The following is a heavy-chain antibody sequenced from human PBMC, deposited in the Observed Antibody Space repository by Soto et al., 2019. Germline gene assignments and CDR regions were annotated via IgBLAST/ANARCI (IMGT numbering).Heavy chain of an antibody. J-gene: IGHJ6*02. V-gene: IGHV5-51*01. CDR3: ARPLVVAAARLGGMDV. CDR2: IYPGDSDT. CDR1: GYSFTSYW. Sequence: GESLKISCKGSGYSFTSYWIGWVRQMPGKGLEWMGIIYPGDSDTRYSPSFQGQVTISADKSISTAYLQWCSLKASDTAMYYCARPLVVAAARLGGMDVWGQGTTVTVSS. D-gene: IGHD6-13*01.